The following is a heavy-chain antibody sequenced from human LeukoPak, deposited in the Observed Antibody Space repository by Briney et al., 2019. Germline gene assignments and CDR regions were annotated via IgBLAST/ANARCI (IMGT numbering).Heavy chain of an antibody. J-gene: IGHJ4*02. Sequence: ASVKVSCKASGYTFTVHYLHWVRQAPGQGPEWMGWFNPNSGVANYAQRFQGRVTMTRVTSISTAYMEMKGLTIDDTAVYYCARDKGSGMLPFDYWGQGTRVTVSS. V-gene: IGHV1-2*02. CDR1: GYTFTVHY. CDR2: FNPNSGVA. D-gene: IGHD1-1*01. CDR3: ARDKGSGMLPFDY.